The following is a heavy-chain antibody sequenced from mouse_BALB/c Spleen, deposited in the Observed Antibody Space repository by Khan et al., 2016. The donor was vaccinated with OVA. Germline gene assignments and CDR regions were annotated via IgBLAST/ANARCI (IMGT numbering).Heavy chain of an antibody. CDR2: IDPFSGGT. Sequence: EVQLQESGPELMKPGASVKISCKASGYSFTSYYIHWVMQSHGKSLEWIGYIDPFSGGTTYNQKFKGQATLTVDKSSSTAYIHLSILTSEDSAVYYCTRHGYVAWFTYWGQGTLVTVSA. D-gene: IGHD2-2*01. CDR1: GYSFTSYY. CDR3: TRHGYVAWFTY. J-gene: IGHJ3*01. V-gene: IGHV1S135*01.